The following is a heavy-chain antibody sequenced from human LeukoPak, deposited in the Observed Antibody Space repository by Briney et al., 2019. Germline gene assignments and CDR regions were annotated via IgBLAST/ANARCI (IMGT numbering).Heavy chain of an antibody. CDR1: GFTFSSYG. V-gene: IGHV3-33*01. J-gene: IGHJ4*02. CDR2: ICYDGSNK. Sequence: GGSLRLSCAASGFTFSSYGMHWVRQAPGKGLERVAGICYDGSNKYYADSVKGRFTISRDNSKNTLYLQMHRLRAEDTAVYYCASGAGYSSAGTAFDYWGQGTLVTVSS. CDR3: ASGAGYSSAGTAFDY. D-gene: IGHD6-25*01.